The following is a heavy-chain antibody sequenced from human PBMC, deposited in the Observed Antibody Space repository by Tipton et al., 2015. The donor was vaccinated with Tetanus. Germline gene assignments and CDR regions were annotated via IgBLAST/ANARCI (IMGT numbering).Heavy chain of an antibody. CDR1: GYTLINYY. J-gene: IGHJ4*02. CDR3: ARDWDN. Sequence: QLVQSGAEVKKPGASVEVSCKASGYTLINYYMHWVRQAPGQGLEWMGMMNPSDDRTSHAQRFQGRVTMTRDTSTSTAYMELSGLRSDDTAVYYCARDWDNWGQGTLVTVSS. CDR2: MNPSDDRT. V-gene: IGHV1-46*01.